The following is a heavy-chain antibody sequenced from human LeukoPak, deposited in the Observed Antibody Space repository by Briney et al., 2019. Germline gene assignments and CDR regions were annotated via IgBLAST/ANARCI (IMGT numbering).Heavy chain of an antibody. CDR2: ISGSGGST. J-gene: IGHJ4*02. CDR3: TTKNYDSSGYVRDY. V-gene: IGHV3-23*01. D-gene: IGHD3-22*01. CDR1: GFTFSSYA. Sequence: GGSLRLSCAASGFTFSSYAMHWVRQAPGKGLEWVSAISGSGGSTYYADSVKGRFTISRDNSKNTLYLQMNSLKTEDTAVYYCTTKNYDSSGYVRDYWGQGTLVTVSS.